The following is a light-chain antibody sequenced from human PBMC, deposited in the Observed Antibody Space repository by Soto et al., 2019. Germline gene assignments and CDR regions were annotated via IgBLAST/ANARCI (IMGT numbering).Light chain of an antibody. J-gene: IGLJ1*01. V-gene: IGLV2-14*03. CDR3: SSYTTSNTRQIV. CDR1: SSDVGGYNY. CDR2: DVS. Sequence: QSALTQPASVSGSPGQSITISFTGTSSDVGGYNYVSWYQHHPGKAPKLMIYDVSNRPSGVSNRFSGSKSGNTASLTISGLQPEDEADYYCSSYTTSNTRQIVFGTGTKLTVL.